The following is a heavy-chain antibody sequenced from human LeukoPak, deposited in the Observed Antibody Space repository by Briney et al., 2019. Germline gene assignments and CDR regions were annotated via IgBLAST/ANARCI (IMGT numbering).Heavy chain of an antibody. CDR3: ARGLDDFWSGFYYYYMDV. CDR1: GGSISSYY. J-gene: IGHJ6*03. D-gene: IGHD3-3*01. Sequence: PSETLSLTCTVSGGSISSYYWSWIRQPPGKGLEWIGYIYYSGSTNYNPSLKSRVTISVDTSKNQFSLKLSSVTAADTAVYYCARGLDDFWSGFYYYYMDVRGRGTTVTVSS. CDR2: IYYSGST. V-gene: IGHV4-59*01.